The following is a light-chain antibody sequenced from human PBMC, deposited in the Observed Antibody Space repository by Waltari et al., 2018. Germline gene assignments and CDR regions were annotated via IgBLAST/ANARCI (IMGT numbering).Light chain of an antibody. J-gene: IGKJ2*01. CDR2: DAS. Sequence: EIVLTQSPATLSLSPGERATLPCRASQSVSSYLAWYQQKPGQAPRLLIYDASNRATGIPARFSGSGSGTDFTLTISSLEPEDFAVYYCQQRSNWPMYTFGQGTKLEIK. CDR3: QQRSNWPMYT. CDR1: QSVSSY. V-gene: IGKV3-11*01.